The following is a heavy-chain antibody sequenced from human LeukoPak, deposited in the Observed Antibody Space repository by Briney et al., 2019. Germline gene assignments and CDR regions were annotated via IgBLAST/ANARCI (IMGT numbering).Heavy chain of an antibody. Sequence: SETLSLTCTVSGGSISSYYWSWIRQPPGKGLEWIGSIYHSGSTYYNPSLKSRVTISVDTSKNQFSLKLSSVTAADTAVYYCARLGEYYQSIWGQGTMVTVSS. CDR2: IYHSGST. D-gene: IGHD2-2*01. CDR1: GGSISSYY. CDR3: ARLGEYYQSI. V-gene: IGHV4-59*08. J-gene: IGHJ3*02.